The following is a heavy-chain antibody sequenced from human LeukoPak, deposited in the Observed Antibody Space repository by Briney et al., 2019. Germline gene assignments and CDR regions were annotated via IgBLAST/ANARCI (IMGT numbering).Heavy chain of an antibody. Sequence: SVKVSCKASGGTFSSYAISWVRQAPGQGLEWMGGIIPIFGTANYAQKFQGRVTITTDECTSTAYMELSSLRSEDTAVYYCARDRMTYYYESGGFDYWGQGTLVTVSS. D-gene: IGHD3-22*01. V-gene: IGHV1-69*05. CDR1: GGTFSSYA. CDR2: IIPIFGTA. CDR3: ARDRMTYYYESGGFDY. J-gene: IGHJ4*02.